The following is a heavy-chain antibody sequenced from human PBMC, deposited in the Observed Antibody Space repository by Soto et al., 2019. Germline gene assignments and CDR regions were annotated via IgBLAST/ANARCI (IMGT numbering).Heavy chain of an antibody. Sequence: PSETLSLTCTVSGGSISSYYWSWIRQPPGKGLEWIGYIYYSGSTNYNPSLKSRVTMSVDTSKNQFSLKLSSVTAADTAVYYCASIPYSNYPSAPEIDYWGQGTLVTVSS. CDR2: IYYSGST. CDR3: ASIPYSNYPSAPEIDY. V-gene: IGHV4-59*08. D-gene: IGHD4-4*01. CDR1: GGSISSYY. J-gene: IGHJ4*02.